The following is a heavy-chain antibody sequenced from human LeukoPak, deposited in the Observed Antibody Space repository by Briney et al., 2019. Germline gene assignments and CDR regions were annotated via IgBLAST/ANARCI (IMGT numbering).Heavy chain of an antibody. CDR3: AKDPGYYYGSGSYFAPTVGYDY. V-gene: IGHV3-7*03. D-gene: IGHD3-10*01. J-gene: IGHJ4*02. Sequence: GGSLRLSCVASGFTFSSRDWMTWVRQAPGKGLEWVANIKQDGSEKNYVDSVKGRFTISRDNAKNSVDLQMNSLRVEDTAVYYCAKDPGYYYGSGSYFAPTVGYDYWGQGTLVTVSS. CDR2: IKQDGSEK. CDR1: GFTFSSRDW.